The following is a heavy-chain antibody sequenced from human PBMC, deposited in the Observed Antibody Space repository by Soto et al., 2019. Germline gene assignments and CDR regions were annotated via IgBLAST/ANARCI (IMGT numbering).Heavy chain of an antibody. CDR2: IIPIFGTA. CDR3: ARDLYSSSRAAYYYGMDV. V-gene: IGHV1-69*13. J-gene: IGHJ6*02. D-gene: IGHD6-6*01. Sequence: SVKVSCKASGGTFSSYAISWVRQAPGQGLEWMGGIIPIFGTANYAQKFQGRVTITADESTSTAYMELSSLRSEDTAVYYCARDLYSSSRAAYYYGMDVWGQGTRVTVSS. CDR1: GGTFSSYA.